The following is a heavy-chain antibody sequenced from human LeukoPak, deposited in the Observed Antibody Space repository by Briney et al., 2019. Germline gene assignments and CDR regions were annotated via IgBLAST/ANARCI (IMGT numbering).Heavy chain of an antibody. CDR3: ARGRVQIATYFFDY. CDR1: GFTFSSYG. CDR2: ISYDGRDK. J-gene: IGHJ4*02. D-gene: IGHD2/OR15-2a*01. Sequence: GRSLRLSCAASGFTFSSYGIHWVRQAPGKGPEWVAVISYDGRDKHHADSVKGRFTISRDNSKNTLYLQMDSLRPEDTAVYYCARGRVQIATYFFDYWGQGTLVTVSS. V-gene: IGHV3-30*03.